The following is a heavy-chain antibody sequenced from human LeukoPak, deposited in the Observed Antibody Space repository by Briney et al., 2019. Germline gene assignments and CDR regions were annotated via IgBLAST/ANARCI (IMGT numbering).Heavy chain of an antibody. CDR3: VRLLDIDY. J-gene: IGHJ4*02. D-gene: IGHD1-1*01. CDR2: ISRDGATT. V-gene: IGHV3-74*01. Sequence: GGSLRLSWAASGFTFRNYWRNWVRQPPGKGLVWVSRISRDGATTHYAGSVKGRFTISRDNAKNMVYLQMDSLSAEDTAVYYCVRLLDIDYWGQGTLVTVSS. CDR1: GFTFRNYW.